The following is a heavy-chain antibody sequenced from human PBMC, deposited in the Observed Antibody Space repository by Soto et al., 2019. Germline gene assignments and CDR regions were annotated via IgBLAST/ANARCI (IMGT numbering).Heavy chain of an antibody. CDR1: GGTFSSYA. J-gene: IGHJ6*02. D-gene: IGHD3-10*01. V-gene: IGHV1-69*10. CDR2: IIPLLGTA. CDR3: ARVAMVRGVITPLSYYYWMGG. Sequence: SVKVSCKASGGTFSSYAISWVRQAPGQGLVWMGGIIPLLGTANAAQKFQGRVTITADKSTSTAYMELSSLRSEHTAVYYCARVAMVRGVITPLSYYYWMGGWGQGTRGTSP.